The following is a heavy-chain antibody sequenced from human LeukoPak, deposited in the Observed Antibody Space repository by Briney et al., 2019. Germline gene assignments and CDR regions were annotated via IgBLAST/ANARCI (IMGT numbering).Heavy chain of an antibody. Sequence: SETLSLTCTVSGGSISSSNYYWGWIRQPPGKGLEWIGTIYYSGSTYYNPSLKSRVTISVDTSKKKFSLRLTSVTAADTAVYYCARHLFGSGYYPDYWGQGTLVTVSS. J-gene: IGHJ4*02. D-gene: IGHD3-22*01. CDR1: GGSISSSNYY. CDR2: IYYSGST. V-gene: IGHV4-39*01. CDR3: ARHLFGSGYYPDY.